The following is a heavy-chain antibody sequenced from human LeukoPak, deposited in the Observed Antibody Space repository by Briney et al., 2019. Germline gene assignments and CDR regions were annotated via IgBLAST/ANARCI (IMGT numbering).Heavy chain of an antibody. J-gene: IGHJ4*02. CDR3: ARDPHFDYGDYTFFDY. Sequence: PGGSLRLSCAASGFTFSSYAILWVRQAPGKGLEWVAVISYDGSNKYHADSVKGRFAISRDNSKNTLYLQMNSLRAEDTAVYYCARDPHFDYGDYTFFDYWGQGTLVTVSS. V-gene: IGHV3-30*09. D-gene: IGHD4-17*01. CDR2: ISYDGSNK. CDR1: GFTFSSYA.